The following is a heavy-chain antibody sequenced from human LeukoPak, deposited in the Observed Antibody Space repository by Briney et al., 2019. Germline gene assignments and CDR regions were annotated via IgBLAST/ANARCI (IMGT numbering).Heavy chain of an antibody. V-gene: IGHV3-21*01. CDR2: ISSSSSYI. D-gene: IGHD3-10*01. CDR3: ATAPMVRGITYHDAFDI. Sequence: GRSLRLSCAASGFTFSNYGMNWVRQAPGKGLEWVSSISSSSSYIYYADSVKGRFTISRDNAKNTLYLQMNSLRVEDTAVYYCATAPMVRGITYHDAFDIWGQGTMVTVSS. CDR1: GFTFSNYG. J-gene: IGHJ3*02.